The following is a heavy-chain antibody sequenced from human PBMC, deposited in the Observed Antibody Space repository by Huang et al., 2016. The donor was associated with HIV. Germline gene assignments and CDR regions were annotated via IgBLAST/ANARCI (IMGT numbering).Heavy chain of an antibody. CDR1: GYTFTSYD. J-gene: IGHJ4*02. V-gene: IGHV1-8*02. Sequence: QVHLVQSGAEVKQPGASVKVSCKASGYTFTSYDINWVRQDPGRGLEWMGGINPNTGNTGFAQSFQGRVTMTRKTSITTAYMELTSLTSEDTAVYYCARSAYGDLDYWGLGTLVIVSS. CDR3: ARSAYGDLDY. D-gene: IGHD4-17*01. CDR2: INPNTGNT.